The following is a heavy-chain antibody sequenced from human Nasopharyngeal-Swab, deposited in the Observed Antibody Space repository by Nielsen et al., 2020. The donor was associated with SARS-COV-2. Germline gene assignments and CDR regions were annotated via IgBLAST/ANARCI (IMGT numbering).Heavy chain of an antibody. CDR2: INAGNGNT. D-gene: IGHD3-3*01. CDR3: ARVRIWSGYYSDAFDI. J-gene: IGHJ3*02. Sequence: ASVKVSCKASGYTLTSYAMHWVRQAPGQRLEWMGWINAGNGNTKYSQKFQGRVTITRDTSASTAYMELSSLRSEDTAVYYCARVRIWSGYYSDAFDIWGQGTMVTVSS. CDR1: GYTLTSYA. V-gene: IGHV1-3*01.